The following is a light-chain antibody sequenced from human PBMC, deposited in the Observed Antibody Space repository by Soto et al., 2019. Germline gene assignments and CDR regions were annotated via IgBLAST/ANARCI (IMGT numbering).Light chain of an antibody. CDR1: QSVSRY. Sequence: EIVMTQSPSTLSVSPGERATLSCRASQSVSRYLAWYQQKPGKAPRLLIYDASNRATGIPARFSGSGSGTDFTLTISSLEPEDFAVYYCQQRSNWPLTFGGGTKVDIK. CDR2: DAS. J-gene: IGKJ4*01. V-gene: IGKV3-11*01. CDR3: QQRSNWPLT.